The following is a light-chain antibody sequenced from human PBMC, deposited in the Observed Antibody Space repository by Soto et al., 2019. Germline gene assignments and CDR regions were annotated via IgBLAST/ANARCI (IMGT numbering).Light chain of an antibody. CDR1: QSVSSSY. CDR2: GAS. Sequence: EIVLTQSPGTLSLSPGERATLSCRASQSVSSSYLAWYQQKPGQAPRLLIYGASSRATGIPDRFSGSGSGTDFALTISRLEPEDCAVYYCQQYGSSPPRLTFGPGTKVDIK. CDR3: QQYGSSPPRLT. V-gene: IGKV3-20*01. J-gene: IGKJ3*01.